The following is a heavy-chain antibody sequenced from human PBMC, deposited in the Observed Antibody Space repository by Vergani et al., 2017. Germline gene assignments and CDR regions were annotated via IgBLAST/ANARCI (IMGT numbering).Heavy chain of an antibody. Sequence: EVQLVESGGGLVKPGGSLRLSCAASGFTFSSYSMNWVRQAPGKGLEWVSSISSSSSYIYYADSVKGRFTISRDNAKNSLYLQMNSLRAEDTAVYYCARDRTYYYDSSGRGGYFDLWGRGTLVTVSS. CDR1: GFTFSSYS. V-gene: IGHV3-21*01. CDR3: ARDRTYYYDSSGRGGYFDL. D-gene: IGHD3-22*01. J-gene: IGHJ2*01. CDR2: ISSSSSYI.